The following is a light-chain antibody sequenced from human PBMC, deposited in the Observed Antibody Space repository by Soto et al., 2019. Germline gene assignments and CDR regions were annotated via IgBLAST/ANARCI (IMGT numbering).Light chain of an antibody. CDR1: QSLSSNF. Sequence: EIMLTQSPGTLSLSPGERATLSCRASQSLSSNFLAWYQQKPGQAPRLLIYGASNRATGTPDRFSGSGSGTDFTLTINRLEPGDFAVYYCLQYVGSAVHSFVQGTKLEI. V-gene: IGKV3-20*01. J-gene: IGKJ2*01. CDR3: LQYVGSAVHS. CDR2: GAS.